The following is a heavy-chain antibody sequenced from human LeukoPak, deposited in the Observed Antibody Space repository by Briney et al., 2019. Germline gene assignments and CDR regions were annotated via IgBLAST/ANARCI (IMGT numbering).Heavy chain of an antibody. CDR3: ARVISGSSSGMDVWFDP. V-gene: IGHV1-8*01. D-gene: IGHD6-6*01. J-gene: IGHJ5*02. Sequence: ASVKVSCKASGYTFTSYDINWVRQATGQGLEWMGWMNPNSGNTGYAQKFQGRVTMTSNTSISTAYMELSSLRSEDTAVYYCARVISGSSSGMDVWFDPWGQGTLVTVSS. CDR2: MNPNSGNT. CDR1: GYTFTSYD.